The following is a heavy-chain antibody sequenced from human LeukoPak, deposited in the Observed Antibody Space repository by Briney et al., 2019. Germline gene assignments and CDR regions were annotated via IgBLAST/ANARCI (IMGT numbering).Heavy chain of an antibody. Sequence: PGGSLRHSCAASGFTFSSYAMSWVREAPGKGLEWVSAISGSGGSTYYADSVKGRFTISRDNSKNTLYLQMNSLRAEDTAVYYCAKGLKYYCDSSGYYYDYWGQGTLGTVSS. D-gene: IGHD3-22*01. V-gene: IGHV3-23*01. CDR1: GFTFSSYA. CDR2: ISGSGGST. CDR3: AKGLKYYCDSSGYYYDY. J-gene: IGHJ4*02.